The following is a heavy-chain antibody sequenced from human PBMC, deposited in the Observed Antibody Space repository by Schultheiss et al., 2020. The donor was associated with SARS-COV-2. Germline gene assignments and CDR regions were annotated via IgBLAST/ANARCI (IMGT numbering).Heavy chain of an antibody. D-gene: IGHD6-6*01. CDR1: GYSFTSYW. CDR3: ARQSIAARGQYYYYYYGMDV. J-gene: IGHJ6*02. V-gene: IGHV5-51*01. CDR2: IYPGDSDT. Sequence: GGSLRLSCKGSGYSFTSYWIGWVRQMPGKGLEWMGIIYPGDSDTRYSLSFQGQVTISADKSISTAYLQWSSLKASDTAMYYCARQSIAARGQYYYYYYGMDVWGQGTTVTVSS.